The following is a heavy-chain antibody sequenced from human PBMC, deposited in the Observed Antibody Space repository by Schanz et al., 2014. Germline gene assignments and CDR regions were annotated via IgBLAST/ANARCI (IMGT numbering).Heavy chain of an antibody. D-gene: IGHD5-12*01. CDR1: GGSISNYY. V-gene: IGHV4-59*01. J-gene: IGHJ6*02. CDR3: ARAEINSGYARYYYGMDV. CDR2: IYYSGSN. Sequence: QVQLVESGPGLVKPSETLSLTCTASGGSISNYYWSWIRQPPGKGLEWIGYIYYSGSNNYNPSLKSRVTISVDTSKNQFSLKLSSVTAADTAVYYCARAEINSGYARYYYGMDVWGQGTTVTVSS.